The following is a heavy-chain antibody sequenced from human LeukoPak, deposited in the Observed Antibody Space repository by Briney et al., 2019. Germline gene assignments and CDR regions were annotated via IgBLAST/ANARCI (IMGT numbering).Heavy chain of an antibody. CDR2: IKQDGSEK. CDR3: ARVYVRQSSGWYIDYYYYMDV. Sequence: GGSLRLSCAASGFTFSRFWMNWVRQAPGKGLEWVANIKQDGSEKYYVDSVKGRFTISRDNAKNSLYLQMNSLRADDTAVYYCARVYVRQSSGWYIDYYYYMDVWGKGTTVTVSS. CDR1: GFTFSRFW. D-gene: IGHD6-19*01. V-gene: IGHV3-7*01. J-gene: IGHJ6*03.